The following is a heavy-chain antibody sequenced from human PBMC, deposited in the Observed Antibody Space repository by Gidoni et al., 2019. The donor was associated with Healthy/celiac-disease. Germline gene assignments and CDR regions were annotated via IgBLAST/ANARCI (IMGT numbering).Heavy chain of an antibody. CDR1: GDSVSTNIAA. V-gene: IGHV6-1*01. J-gene: IGHJ6*02. D-gene: IGHD6-19*01. CDR2: TSSRSKWYN. CDR3: ARAEWLVPRYYYYGMDV. Sequence: QVQLQQSGPGLLKPSQTLSLTCAISGDSVSTNIAAWNWIRQSPSRGLEWLGRTSSRSKWYNDYAGAVKSRITTNPDTSKNQFSLQLNAGTPEETAVYYCARAEWLVPRYYYYGMDVWGQGTTVTVSS.